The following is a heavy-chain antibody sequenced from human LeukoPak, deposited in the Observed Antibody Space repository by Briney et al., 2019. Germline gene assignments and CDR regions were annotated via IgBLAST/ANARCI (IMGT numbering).Heavy chain of an antibody. D-gene: IGHD3-22*01. V-gene: IGHV4-59*01. CDR1: GGSISSSY. Sequence: NSSETLSLTCTVSGGSISSSYWSWIRQPPGKGLEWIGYMYYSGNTNYNPSLKSRVTISVDTSKNQFSLKLSSVTAADTAVYYCARIHYYDSSGYHSTFDYWGQGTLVTVSS. CDR2: MYYSGNT. CDR3: ARIHYYDSSGYHSTFDY. J-gene: IGHJ4*02.